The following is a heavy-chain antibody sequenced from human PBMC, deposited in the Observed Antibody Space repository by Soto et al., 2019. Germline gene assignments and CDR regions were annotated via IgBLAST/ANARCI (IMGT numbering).Heavy chain of an antibody. CDR3: ARGAGGGGYHCGFDI. Sequence: QVQLQESGPGLVKPSETLSLTCTVSGGSISPYYWSWIRQPPGKGLEWIGYIYYSGSTSYNPSLRSRVPISVGTSRSQFPPSLGSVAAAGTAGYYRARGAGGGGYHCGFDIWGQGTKVTVSS. D-gene: IGHD5-12*01. CDR1: GGSISPYY. CDR2: IYYSGST. J-gene: IGHJ3*02. V-gene: IGHV4-59*01.